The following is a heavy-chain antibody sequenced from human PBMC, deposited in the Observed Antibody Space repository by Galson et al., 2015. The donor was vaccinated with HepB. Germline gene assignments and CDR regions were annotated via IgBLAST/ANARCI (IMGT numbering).Heavy chain of an antibody. CDR1: GFTFSSYA. Sequence: SLRLSCAASGFTFSSYAMSWVRQAPGEGLEWVSAISGSGGSTYYADSVKGRFTISRDNSKNTLYLQMNSLRAEDTAVYYCAKEYSSSSGWGYFDYWGQGTLVTVSS. CDR2: ISGSGGST. D-gene: IGHD6-6*01. V-gene: IGHV3-23*01. J-gene: IGHJ4*02. CDR3: AKEYSSSSGWGYFDY.